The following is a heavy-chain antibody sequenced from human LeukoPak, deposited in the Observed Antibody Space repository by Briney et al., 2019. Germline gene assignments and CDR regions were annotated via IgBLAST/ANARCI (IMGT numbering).Heavy chain of an antibody. V-gene: IGHV3-30*04. CDR3: ARDGTGYCSGGSCYGGSANWFDP. CDR2: ISYDGSNK. D-gene: IGHD2-15*01. Sequence: GGSLRLSCAASGFTFSSYGMHWVRQAPGKGLEWVAVISYDGSNKYYADSVKGRFTISRDNSKNTLYLQMNSLRAEDTAVYYCARDGTGYCSGGSCYGGSANWFDPWGQGTLVTVSS. J-gene: IGHJ5*02. CDR1: GFTFSSYG.